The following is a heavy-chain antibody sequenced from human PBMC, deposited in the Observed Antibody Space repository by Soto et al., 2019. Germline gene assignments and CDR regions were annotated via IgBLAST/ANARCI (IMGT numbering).Heavy chain of an antibody. CDR2: INAGNGNT. CDR1: GYTFTSYA. D-gene: IGHD1-26*01. Sequence: GASVKVSCTASGYTFTSYAMHWVRQAPGQRLEWMGWINAGNGNTKYSQKFQGRVTITRDTSASTAYMELSSLRSEDTAVYYCARGLLWELRETMFDPWGQGTLVTVSS. J-gene: IGHJ5*02. V-gene: IGHV1-3*01. CDR3: ARGLLWELRETMFDP.